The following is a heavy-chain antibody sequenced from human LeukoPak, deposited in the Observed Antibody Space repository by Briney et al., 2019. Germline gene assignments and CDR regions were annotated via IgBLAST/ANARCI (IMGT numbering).Heavy chain of an antibody. V-gene: IGHV3-48*04. CDR2: ISSSGSTI. Sequence: GGSLRLSCAASGFTFSSYSMNWVRQAPGKGLEWVSYISSSGSTIYYADSVKGRFTISRDNAKNSLYPQMNSLRAEGTAVYFCARRGYTYGYVDCWGQGTLVTVSS. J-gene: IGHJ4*02. CDR3: ARRGYTYGYVDC. D-gene: IGHD5-18*01. CDR1: GFTFSSYS.